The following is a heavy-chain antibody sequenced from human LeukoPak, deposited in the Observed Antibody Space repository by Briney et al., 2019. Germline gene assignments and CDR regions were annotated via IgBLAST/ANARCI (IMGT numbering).Heavy chain of an antibody. Sequence: PGGSLRLSCAASGFTFSSSVMTWVRQTPGKGLEWVANIKPDGSEKGYGDFVKGRFSISRDNAKNSLYLQMNSLRADDTAVYYCARDPAYGALDYWGQGTLVTVSS. J-gene: IGHJ4*02. CDR1: GFTFSSSV. D-gene: IGHD4-17*01. V-gene: IGHV3-7*01. CDR3: ARDPAYGALDY. CDR2: IKPDGSEK.